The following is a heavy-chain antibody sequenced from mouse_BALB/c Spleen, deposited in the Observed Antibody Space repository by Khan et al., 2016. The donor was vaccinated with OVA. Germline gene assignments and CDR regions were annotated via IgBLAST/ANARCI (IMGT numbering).Heavy chain of an antibody. J-gene: IGHJ4*01. CDR1: GDSITSGF. Sequence: EVKLLESGPSLVKPSQTLSLTCSVTGDSITSGFCNWIRTFPGNKLEYMGYISYSGSTYYNPSLNSRISITRDTSKNQYSLQLNSVTTEDTATYYWEKYDYGNAMDYWGPATTVPVSA. V-gene: IGHV3-8*02. CDR3: EKYDYGNAMDY. CDR2: ISYSGST. D-gene: IGHD1-2*01.